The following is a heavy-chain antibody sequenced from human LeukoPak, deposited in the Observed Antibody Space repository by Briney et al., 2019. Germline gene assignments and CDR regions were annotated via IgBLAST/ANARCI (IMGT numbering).Heavy chain of an antibody. Sequence: PSETLSPTCTVSGGSISSYYWSWIRQPAGKGLEWIGRIYTSGSTNYNPSLKSRVTMSVDTSKNQFSLKLSSVTAADTAVYYCARDRYYYDSSGINYFDYWGQGTLVTVSS. V-gene: IGHV4-4*07. J-gene: IGHJ4*02. CDR1: GGSISSYY. D-gene: IGHD3-22*01. CDR3: ARDRYYYDSSGINYFDY. CDR2: IYTSGST.